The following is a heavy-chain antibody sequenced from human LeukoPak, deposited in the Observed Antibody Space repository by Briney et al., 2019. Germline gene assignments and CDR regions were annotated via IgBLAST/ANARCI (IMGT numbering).Heavy chain of an antibody. CDR3: ARYGDSSGYYYYYYYTDV. J-gene: IGHJ6*03. Sequence: GGSLRLSCAASGFTFDDYGMGWVRQAQGTGLELVSGISWYGGSTGYADSVKGRFAISRDNAKNSLYLQMNSPRAEDTALYYCARYGDSSGYYYYYYYTDVWGKGTTVTVSS. CDR2: ISWYGGST. D-gene: IGHD3-22*01. V-gene: IGHV3-20*04. CDR1: GFTFDDYG.